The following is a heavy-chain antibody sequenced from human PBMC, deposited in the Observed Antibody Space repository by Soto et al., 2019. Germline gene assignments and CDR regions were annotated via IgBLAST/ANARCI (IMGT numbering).Heavy chain of an antibody. Sequence: GGSLKLSSAASGFPLTTYTMNGVRQDPGKGLEWVSGFRSGGDDDTTYYADSVRGRFTISRDNSKNTLSLQMNSLRAEDTAIYYCAKKVNSGSGSQFFDYWGQGTLVNVSS. V-gene: IGHV3-23*01. CDR1: GFPLTTYT. J-gene: IGHJ4*02. CDR2: FRSGGDDDTT. D-gene: IGHD3-10*01. CDR3: AKKVNSGSGSQFFDY.